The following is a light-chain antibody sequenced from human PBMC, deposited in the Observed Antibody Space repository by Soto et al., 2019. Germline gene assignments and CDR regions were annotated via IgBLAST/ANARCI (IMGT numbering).Light chain of an antibody. Sequence: IVLTQSPGTLSLSPGERATLSCRASQSVSSSYLAWYQQKPGQAPRLLIYGASSRATGIPDRFSGSGSGTDSTLTISNLEPEDFAVYYCQQRSSWPPTFGGGTKVDIK. CDR3: QQRSSWPPT. CDR2: GAS. J-gene: IGKJ4*01. CDR1: QSVSSSY. V-gene: IGKV3D-20*02.